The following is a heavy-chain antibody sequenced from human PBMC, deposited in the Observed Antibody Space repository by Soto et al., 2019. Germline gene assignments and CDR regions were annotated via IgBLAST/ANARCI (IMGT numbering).Heavy chain of an antibody. Sequence: QVQLVQSGAEVKKPGASVKVSCKASGYSFTSYGINSVRQAPGQGLEWMGWVSTYNDNTNYAQKLQGRVTMTTDTSTTTAYMELRSLRSDDTAVYYCARTYSSGWYALDYWGQGTLVTVSS. CDR3: ARTYSSGWYALDY. CDR1: GYSFTSYG. D-gene: IGHD6-19*01. CDR2: VSTYNDNT. V-gene: IGHV1-18*01. J-gene: IGHJ4*02.